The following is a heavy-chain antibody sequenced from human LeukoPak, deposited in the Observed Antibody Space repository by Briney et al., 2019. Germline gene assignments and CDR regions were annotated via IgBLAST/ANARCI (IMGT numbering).Heavy chain of an antibody. Sequence: GGSLRLSCAASGFTFSTFGMHWVRHAPGKGLEWVSAISGSGGSTYYADSVKGRFTISRDNSKNTLYLQMNSLRAEDTAVYYCARGGDLRFFIDYWGQGTLVTVSS. J-gene: IGHJ4*02. CDR3: ARGGDLRFFIDY. V-gene: IGHV3-23*01. CDR1: GFTFSTFG. D-gene: IGHD7-27*01. CDR2: ISGSGGST.